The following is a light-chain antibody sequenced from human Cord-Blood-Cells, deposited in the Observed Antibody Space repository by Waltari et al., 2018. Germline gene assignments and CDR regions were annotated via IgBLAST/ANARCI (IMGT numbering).Light chain of an antibody. CDR2: KDS. CDR1: ALPKQY. CDR3: QSADSSGTYVV. V-gene: IGLV3-25*02. Sequence: SYELTQPPPVSVSPGQTARMTCSGDALPKQYAYWYRQKPGQAPVLVIYKDSERPSGIPERFSGSSSGTTVTLTISGVQAEDEADYYCQSADSSGTYVVFGGGTKLTVL. J-gene: IGLJ2*01.